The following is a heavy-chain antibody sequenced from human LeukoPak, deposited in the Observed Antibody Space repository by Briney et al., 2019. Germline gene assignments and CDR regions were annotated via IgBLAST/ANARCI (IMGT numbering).Heavy chain of an antibody. CDR2: ISYGGSNR. Sequence: GRSLGLSCAASGFTFSSYSVHWVRQAPGKGLEWVALISYGGSNRYYSDSVKGRSTISRDNSKSTLYLQLNSLRVEDTAVYYCARVGRMWQPLGYYFDYWGQGTLVTVSS. V-gene: IGHV3-30*01. D-gene: IGHD5-12*01. CDR3: ARVGRMWQPLGYYFDY. CDR1: GFTFSSYS. J-gene: IGHJ4*02.